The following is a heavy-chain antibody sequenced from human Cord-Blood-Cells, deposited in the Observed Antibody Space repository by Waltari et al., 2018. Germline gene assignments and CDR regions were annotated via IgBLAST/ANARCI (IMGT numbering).Heavy chain of an antibody. J-gene: IGHJ4*02. Sequence: EVQLVESGGGLIQPGGSLRLSCAASGFTVSSNYISWVRQAPGKGMEWVSVIYSGGSTYYADSEKGRFTIPRDNSKNTLYLQMNSLRAEDTAVYYCARGPGIAAAGTFDYWGQGTLVTVSS. V-gene: IGHV3-53*01. CDR1: GFTVSSNY. D-gene: IGHD6-13*01. CDR2: IYSGGST. CDR3: ARGPGIAAAGTFDY.